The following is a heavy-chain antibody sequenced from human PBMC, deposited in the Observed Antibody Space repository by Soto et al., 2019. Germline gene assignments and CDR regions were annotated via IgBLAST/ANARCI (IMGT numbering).Heavy chain of an antibody. V-gene: IGHV4-39*01. D-gene: IGHD3-3*01. CDR2: IYYSGST. CDR3: ARLSFLGWLFDY. Sequence: PSETLSLTCTVSGGSISSSSYYWGWIRQPPGKGLEWIGSIYYSGSTYYNPSLKSRVTISVDTSKNQFSLKLSSVTAADTAVYYCARLSFLGWLFDYWGQGTLVTVSS. CDR1: GGSISSSSYY. J-gene: IGHJ4*02.